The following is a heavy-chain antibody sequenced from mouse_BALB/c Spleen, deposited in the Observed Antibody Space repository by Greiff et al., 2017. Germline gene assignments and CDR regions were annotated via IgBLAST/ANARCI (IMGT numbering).Heavy chain of an antibody. Sequence: DVHLVESGGGLVKPGGSLKLSCAASGFAFSSYDMSWVRQTPEKRLEWVAYISSGGGSTYYPDTVKGRFTISRDNAKNTLYLQMSSLKSEDTAMYYCARRPRYGNYALDYWGQGTSVTVSS. CDR3: ARRPRYGNYALDY. CDR2: ISSGGGST. D-gene: IGHD2-1*01. CDR1: GFAFSSYD. J-gene: IGHJ4*01. V-gene: IGHV5-12-1*01.